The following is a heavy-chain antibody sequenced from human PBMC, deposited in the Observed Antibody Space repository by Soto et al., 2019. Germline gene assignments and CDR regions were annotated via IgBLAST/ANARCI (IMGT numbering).Heavy chain of an antibody. D-gene: IGHD2-15*01. J-gene: IGHJ6*02. CDR2: SIPIFGTA. V-gene: IGHV1-69*01. CDR3: ARGASPRGGRWVADDRFYYDYCLEV. CDR1: GGTFSSYA. Sequence: QVQLVQSGAEVKKPGSSVKVSCKASGGTFSSYAISWVRHAPGQALAWMGGSIPIFGTANYAQKFQGRVTITADAATSTDYMELSSLRSEDTAVYYCARGASPRGGRWVADDRFYYDYCLEVWVQGTTVTVSS.